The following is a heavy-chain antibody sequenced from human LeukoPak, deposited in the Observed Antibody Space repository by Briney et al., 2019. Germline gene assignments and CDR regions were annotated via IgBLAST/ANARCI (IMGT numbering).Heavy chain of an antibody. V-gene: IGHV3-20*04. CDR2: INWNGGST. D-gene: IGHD5-12*01. Sequence: PVGSLRLSCTASGFIFDDYGMTWVRQAPGKGLEWVSGINWNGGSTGYADSVKGRFIISRDNAKNSLYLQMNSLRAEDTALYYCARGSEYSGYDFGSSVSKGDYWGQGTLVTVSS. J-gene: IGHJ4*02. CDR3: ARGSEYSGYDFGSSVSKGDY. CDR1: GFIFDDYG.